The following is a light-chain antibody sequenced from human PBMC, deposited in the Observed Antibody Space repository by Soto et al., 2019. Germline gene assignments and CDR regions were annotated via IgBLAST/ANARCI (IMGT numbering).Light chain of an antibody. Sequence: QSALTQSPSASGSPGQSVTISCTGTSSDVGGHNDVSWYQHHPGKAPKLIIYEVSKRPSGVPDRFSGSKSANTASLTVSGLQAEDEAFYYCSSTAGNNNLVFGGGTKVTVL. J-gene: IGLJ3*02. CDR1: SSDVGGHND. CDR2: EVS. V-gene: IGLV2-8*01. CDR3: SSTAGNNNLV.